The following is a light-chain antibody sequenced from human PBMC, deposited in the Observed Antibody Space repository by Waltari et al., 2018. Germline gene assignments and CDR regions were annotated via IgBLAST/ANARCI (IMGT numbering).Light chain of an antibody. CDR2: DVS. V-gene: IGLV2-11*01. Sequence: QSALTPPRSVSGSPGQSVTISCTGPSSDVGGSHYVSWYQHHPGKAPKLMIYDVSKRPSGVPDRFSGSKSGNTASLTISGLQAEDEADYYCCSYAGSYTWVFGGGTKLTVL. J-gene: IGLJ3*02. CDR1: SSDVGGSHY. CDR3: CSYAGSYTWV.